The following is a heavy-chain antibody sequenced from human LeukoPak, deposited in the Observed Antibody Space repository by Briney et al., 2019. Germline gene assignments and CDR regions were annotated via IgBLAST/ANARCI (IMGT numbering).Heavy chain of an antibody. Sequence: GGSLRLSCAASGFTFSSYAMHWVRQAPGKGLEWVAVISYDGSNKYYADSVKGRFTISRDNSKNTLYLQMNSLRAEDTAVYYCAKGGTIEEQLSGWDYWGQGTLVTVSS. J-gene: IGHJ4*02. CDR3: AKGGTIEEQLSGWDY. D-gene: IGHD6-19*01. CDR2: ISYDGSNK. V-gene: IGHV3-30-3*01. CDR1: GFTFSSYA.